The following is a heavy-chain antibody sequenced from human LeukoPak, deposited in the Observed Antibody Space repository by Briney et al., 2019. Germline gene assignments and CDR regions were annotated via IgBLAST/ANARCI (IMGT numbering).Heavy chain of an antibody. CDR3: ARDPYSGYDRSLDV. V-gene: IGHV3-74*01. J-gene: IGHJ6*02. Sequence: GSLRLSCAASGFTFSSYWMHWVRQAPGKGLVWVSRINGDGSSTNYADSVRGRFTISRDNAKNTLYLQMNSLRAEDTAVFYCARDPYSGYDRSLDVWGQGTTVTVSS. CDR2: INGDGSST. D-gene: IGHD5-12*01. CDR1: GFTFSSYW.